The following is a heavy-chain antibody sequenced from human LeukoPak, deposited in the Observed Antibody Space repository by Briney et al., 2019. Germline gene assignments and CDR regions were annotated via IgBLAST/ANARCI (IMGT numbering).Heavy chain of an antibody. Sequence: GGSLRLSCAAAGFTVSRNYMSWVRQAPGKGLEWVSVIYSGGSTYYADSVKGRFTISRDNSKNTLYLQMNSLRAEDTAVYYCASRGYSYGYWFDPWGQGTLVTVS. D-gene: IGHD5-18*01. CDR2: IYSGGST. CDR3: ASRGYSYGYWFDP. CDR1: GFTVSRNY. V-gene: IGHV3-66*02. J-gene: IGHJ5*02.